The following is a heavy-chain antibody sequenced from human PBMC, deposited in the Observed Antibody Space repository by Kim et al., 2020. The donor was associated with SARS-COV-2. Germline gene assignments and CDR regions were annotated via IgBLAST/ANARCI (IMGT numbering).Heavy chain of an antibody. D-gene: IGHD6-19*01. J-gene: IGHJ5*02. Sequence: SVKSRITINPDTSKNQFSLQLNSVTPEDTAVYYCARDKLGIAVAGGGFDPWGQGTLVTVSS. V-gene: IGHV6-1*01. CDR3: ARDKLGIAVAGGGFDP.